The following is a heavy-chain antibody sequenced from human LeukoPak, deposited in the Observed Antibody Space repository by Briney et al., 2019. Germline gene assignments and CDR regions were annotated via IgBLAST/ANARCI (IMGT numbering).Heavy chain of an antibody. CDR1: GGSISSGVYY. V-gene: IGHV4-31*03. Sequence: SQTLSLTCTVSGGSISSGVYYWSWVRQHPGQGLEWIGYTAYSGSTYYNPSLKSRLTISVDTSKNQFSLKLSSVTAADTAMYYCARATTGGNWFDVWGQGTLVTVSS. D-gene: IGHD5-12*01. J-gene: IGHJ5*02. CDR2: TAYSGST. CDR3: ARATTGGNWFDV.